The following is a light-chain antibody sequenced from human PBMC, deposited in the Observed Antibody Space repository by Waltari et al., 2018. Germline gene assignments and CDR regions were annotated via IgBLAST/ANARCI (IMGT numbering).Light chain of an antibody. CDR2: DVN. Sequence: QSALTQPAPVSGSPGQSIPIPCTASSGPAGGVDSLSWSYDHPRQAPKVIIYDVNKRPSGVSDRFSGSKSGNTASLTISGLQAEDEATFYCSSQSTKNGVIFGGGTKVTVL. V-gene: IGLV2-14*03. CDR3: SSQSTKNGVI. CDR1: SGPAGGVDS. J-gene: IGLJ2*01.